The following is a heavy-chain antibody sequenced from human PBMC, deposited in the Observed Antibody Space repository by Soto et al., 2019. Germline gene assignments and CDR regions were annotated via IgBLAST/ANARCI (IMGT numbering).Heavy chain of an antibody. Sequence: PGQGLEWMGQLIPCGGSTSYEQTFQGGVTMTRDTSTRTVYMELSSLRSEDTAVYCCARDLGLTGTTLYYWGQGTVVTVSS. CDR3: ARDLGLTGTTLYY. CDR2: LIPCGGST. V-gene: IGHV1-46*01. J-gene: IGHJ4*02. D-gene: IGHD1-7*01.